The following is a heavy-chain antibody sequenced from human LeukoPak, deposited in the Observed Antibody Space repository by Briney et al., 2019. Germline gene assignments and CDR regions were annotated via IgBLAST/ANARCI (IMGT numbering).Heavy chain of an antibody. D-gene: IGHD5-12*01. CDR2: IYYSGST. Sequence: SETLSLTCTVSGGSISSSSYYWGWIRQPPGKGLEWIGSIYYSGSTYYNPSLKSRVTISVDTSKNQFSLKLSSVTAADTAVYYCARQVWTGYDSSPFDYWGQGTLVTVSS. CDR1: GGSISSSSYY. J-gene: IGHJ4*02. CDR3: ARQVWTGYDSSPFDY. V-gene: IGHV4-39*01.